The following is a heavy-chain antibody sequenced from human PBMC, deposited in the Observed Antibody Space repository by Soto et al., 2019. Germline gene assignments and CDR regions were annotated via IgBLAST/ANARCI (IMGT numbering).Heavy chain of an antibody. CDR1: GVTFSTYA. Sequence: EVQLLESGGDLVQPGGSLRLSWAAAGVTFSTYAMSWVRQAPGKGLEWVSTISSSGGNTYYTDSVKGRFTISRYNSKNTLYLQMNSLRAEDTAIYYCAKRPTSTGFGDPFDIWGQGTMVTVSS. V-gene: IGHV3-23*01. J-gene: IGHJ3*02. D-gene: IGHD3-10*01. CDR3: AKRPTSTGFGDPFDI. CDR2: ISSSGGNT.